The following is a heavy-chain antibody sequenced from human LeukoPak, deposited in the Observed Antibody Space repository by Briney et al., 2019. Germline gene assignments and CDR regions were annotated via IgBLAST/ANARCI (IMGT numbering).Heavy chain of an antibody. J-gene: IGHJ6*02. CDR3: AMVRGTVYYYGMDV. CDR2: TYFRATWYK. Sequence: SQTLSLTCVISGDSVSNSGAAWYWMRQTPSRDLEWLGRTYFRATWYKNYGGSVKSRIVITPDTSKNQVSLQLKSVTPEDSGVYYCAMVRGTVYYYGMDVWGQGTTVTVSS. CDR1: GDSVSNSGAA. V-gene: IGHV6-1*01. D-gene: IGHD1-1*01.